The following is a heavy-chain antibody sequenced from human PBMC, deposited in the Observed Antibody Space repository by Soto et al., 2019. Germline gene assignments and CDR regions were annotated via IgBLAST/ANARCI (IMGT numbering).Heavy chain of an antibody. CDR2: IRAYNGNT. CDR3: ARDAPPEDY. V-gene: IGHV1-18*01. Sequence: QVQLVQSGTEVKKPGASVKVSCKASGYTFTSYGISWVRQAPGQGLEWMGWIRAYNGNTNYAQKLQGRVNMTKDTSTRTADMELRSLRSDDTAVYYCARDAPPEDYWGQGTLVTVSS. CDR1: GYTFTSYG. J-gene: IGHJ4*02.